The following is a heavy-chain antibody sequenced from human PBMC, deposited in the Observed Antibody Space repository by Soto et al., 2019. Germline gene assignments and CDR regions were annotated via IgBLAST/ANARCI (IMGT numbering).Heavy chain of an antibody. CDR3: ARAKRIIAVAGRGNWFDP. CDR2: LSPSYPYT. V-gene: IGHV3-21*03. CDR1: GFDFSTFG. D-gene: IGHD6-19*01. Sequence: GGSLRLSCAASGFDFSTFGMNWVRQAPGKGLEWVSFLSPSYPYTSYADSVKCRFTISGDNAKNSVSLQMNSLLADDTGVYYGARAKRIIAVAGRGNWFDPWGQGTLVTVSS. J-gene: IGHJ5*02.